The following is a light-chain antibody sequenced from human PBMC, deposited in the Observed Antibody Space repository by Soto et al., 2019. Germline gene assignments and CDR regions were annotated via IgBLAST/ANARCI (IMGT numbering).Light chain of an antibody. CDR1: QSVSSN. J-gene: IGKJ4*01. CDR2: GAS. V-gene: IGKV3-15*01. Sequence: EIVMTQSPATLSVSPGERATFSCRASQSVSSNLAWYQQKPGQAPRLLIYGASTRATGIPARFSGSGSGTEFTLTISSLQSEDFAVYYCQQYNNWLRTFGGGTKVEIK. CDR3: QQYNNWLRT.